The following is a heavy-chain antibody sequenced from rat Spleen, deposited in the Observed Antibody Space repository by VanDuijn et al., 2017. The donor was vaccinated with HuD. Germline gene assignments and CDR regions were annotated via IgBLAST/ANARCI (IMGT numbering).Heavy chain of an antibody. D-gene: IGHD5-1*01. V-gene: IGHV2-45*01. CDR1: GFSLTSYS. CDR2: MWRGGST. CDR3: ARAPGNGYVMDA. Sequence: QVQLMESGPGLVQPSETLSLTCTVSGFSLTSYSVHWVRQPPGKGLGWMGVMWRGGSTEYNSSLRSRLSISRETSKNHMFLKMNSLLREDTATYHCARAPGNGYVMDAWGKGASVTVSS. J-gene: IGHJ4*01.